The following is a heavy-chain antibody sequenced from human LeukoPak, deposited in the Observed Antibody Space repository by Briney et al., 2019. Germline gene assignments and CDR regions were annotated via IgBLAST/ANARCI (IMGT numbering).Heavy chain of an antibody. V-gene: IGHV4-61*02. Sequence: SETLSLTCTVSGGSVSISSYHWSWIRQPAGKGLEWIGLIYTSGSTNYNPSLESRVTISVDTSKNQFSLEVNSVTAADTAVYYCARGGETTVDTGWFDPWGQGTLVTVSS. CDR2: IYTSGST. CDR1: GGSVSISSYH. J-gene: IGHJ5*02. D-gene: IGHD4-17*01. CDR3: ARGGETTVDTGWFDP.